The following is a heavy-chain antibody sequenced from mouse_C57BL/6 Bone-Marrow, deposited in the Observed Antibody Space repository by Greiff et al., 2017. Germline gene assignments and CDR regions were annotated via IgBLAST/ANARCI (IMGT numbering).Heavy chain of an antibody. CDR3: AEGPLAY. J-gene: IGHJ3*01. V-gene: IGHV1-59*01. Sequence: QVQLQQPGAELVRPGTSVKLSCKASGYTFTSYWMHWVKQRPGQGLEWIGVIDPSDSYTNYNQKFKGKATLTVDTSSSTAYMQLSSLTSEDSAVXYCAEGPLAYWGQGTLVTVSA. CDR1: GYTFTSYW. CDR2: IDPSDSYT.